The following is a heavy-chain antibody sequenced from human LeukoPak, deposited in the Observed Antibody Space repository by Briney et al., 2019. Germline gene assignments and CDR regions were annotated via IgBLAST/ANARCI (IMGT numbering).Heavy chain of an antibody. CDR2: TYYRSKWYS. J-gene: IGHJ3*02. V-gene: IGHV6-1*01. CDR1: GDIVSSNSVA. D-gene: IGHD3-22*01. CDR3: ARKVVNGPFDI. Sequence: SQTLSLTCAISGDIVSSNSVAWNWIRQSPSRGLEWLGRTYYRSKWYSDSAVSVKSRITVTPDTSKNQFSLQLNSVTPEDTAVYYCARKVVNGPFDIWGQGTMVTVSS.